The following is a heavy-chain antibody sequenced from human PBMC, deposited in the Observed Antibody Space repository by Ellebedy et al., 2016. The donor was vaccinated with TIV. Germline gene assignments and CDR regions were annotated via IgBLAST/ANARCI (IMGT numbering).Heavy chain of an antibody. CDR3: ARDFVGPPNS. CDR1: GGSVSSTRYY. J-gene: IGHJ4*02. Sequence: MPGGSLRLSCSVSGGSVSSTRYYWAWIRQPPGKGLEWIGEINQSGSTNYNPPLKSRVTISMDKSKNQFSLTLTSVTAADTVVYYGARDFVGPPNSWGPGTLVTVSS. V-gene: IGHV4-39*07. D-gene: IGHD1-26*01. CDR2: INQSGST.